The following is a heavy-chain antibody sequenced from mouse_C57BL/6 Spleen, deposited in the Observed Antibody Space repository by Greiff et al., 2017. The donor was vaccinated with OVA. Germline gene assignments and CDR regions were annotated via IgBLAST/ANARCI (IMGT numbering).Heavy chain of an antibody. Sequence: VQLQQSGAELVRPGASVKLSCTASGFNIKDDYMHWVKQRPEQGLEWIGWIDPENGDTEYASKFQGKATITADTSSNTAYLQLSSLTSEDTAVDYCTTKEGGSRGFAYWGQGTLVTVSA. CDR2: IDPENGDT. V-gene: IGHV14-4*01. D-gene: IGHD1-1*01. CDR1: GFNIKDDY. CDR3: TTKEGGSRGFAY. J-gene: IGHJ3*01.